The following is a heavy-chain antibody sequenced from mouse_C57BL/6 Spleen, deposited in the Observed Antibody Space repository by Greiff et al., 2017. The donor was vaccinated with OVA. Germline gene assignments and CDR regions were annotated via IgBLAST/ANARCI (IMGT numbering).Heavy chain of an antibody. J-gene: IGHJ3*01. Sequence: EVQRVESGGGLVKPGGSLKLSCAASGFTFSDYGMHWVRQAPEKGLEWVAYISSGSSTIYYADTVKGRFTISRDNAKNTLFLQMTSLRSEDTAMYYCARGKLGQFAYWGQGTLVTVSA. V-gene: IGHV5-17*01. CDR2: ISSGSSTI. D-gene: IGHD4-1*01. CDR1: GFTFSDYG. CDR3: ARGKLGQFAY.